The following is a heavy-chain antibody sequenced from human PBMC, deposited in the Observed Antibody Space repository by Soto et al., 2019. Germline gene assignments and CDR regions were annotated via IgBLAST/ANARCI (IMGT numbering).Heavy chain of an antibody. D-gene: IGHD6-13*01. CDR1: GFTFSSYA. CDR3: AKEAVDSSSWYMIDAFDI. J-gene: IGHJ3*02. CDR2: ISGSGGST. Sequence: GGSLRLSCAASGFTFSSYAMSWVRQAPGKGLEWVSAISGSGGSTYYADSVKGRFTISRDNSKNTLYLQMNSLRAEATAVYYCAKEAVDSSSWYMIDAFDIWGQGTMVTVSS. V-gene: IGHV3-23*01.